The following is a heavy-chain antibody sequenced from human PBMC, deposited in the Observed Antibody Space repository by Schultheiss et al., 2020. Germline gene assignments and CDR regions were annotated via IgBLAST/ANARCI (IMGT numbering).Heavy chain of an antibody. D-gene: IGHD6-6*01. V-gene: IGHV3-48*04. CDR1: GFTFSSYA. Sequence: GGSLRLSCAASGFTFSSYAMSWVRQAPGKGLEWVSYISSSGSTIYYADSVKGRFTISRDNAKNSLYLQMNSLRAEDTALYYCAKDSYSSSSGGFDYWGQGTLVTVSS. CDR3: AKDSYSSSSGGFDY. J-gene: IGHJ4*02. CDR2: ISSSGSTI.